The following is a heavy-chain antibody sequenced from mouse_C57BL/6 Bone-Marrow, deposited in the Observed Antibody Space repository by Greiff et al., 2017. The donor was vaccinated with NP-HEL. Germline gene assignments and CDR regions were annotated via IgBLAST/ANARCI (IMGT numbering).Heavy chain of an antibody. V-gene: IGHV1-54*01. CDR1: GYAFTNYL. CDR2: INPGSGGT. D-gene: IGHD1-1*01. CDR3: ARGPHGRYYFDY. Sequence: QVQLQQSGAELVRPGTSVKVSCKASGYAFTNYLIEWVKQRPGQGLEWIGVINPGSGGTNYNEKFKGKATLTADKSSSTAYMQLSSLTSEDSAVYFCARGPHGRYYFDYWGQGTTLTVSS. J-gene: IGHJ2*01.